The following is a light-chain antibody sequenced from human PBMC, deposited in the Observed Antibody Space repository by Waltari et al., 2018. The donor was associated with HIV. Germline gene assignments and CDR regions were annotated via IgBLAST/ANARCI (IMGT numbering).Light chain of an antibody. J-gene: IGLJ3*02. V-gene: IGLV6-57*02. CDR1: SGSIASNY. CDR2: EHN. Sequence: NFMLTQPHSVSESPGKTVTISCTGSSGSIASNYVKWYQQRPGSAPTTVIYEHNQRPSGVPDRFSGSIDSSSNSASLTISGLKTEDEADYYCQSYDSITWVFGGGTKLTVL. CDR3: QSYDSITWV.